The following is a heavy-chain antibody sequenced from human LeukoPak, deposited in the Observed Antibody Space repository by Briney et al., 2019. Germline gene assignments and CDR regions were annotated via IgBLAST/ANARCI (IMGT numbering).Heavy chain of an antibody. CDR3: ARRDDYNYHYYYMDV. CDR1: GFTVSSNS. CDR2: ISYDGSNK. D-gene: IGHD5-24*01. V-gene: IGHV3-30*04. J-gene: IGHJ6*03. Sequence: PGGSLRLSCTVSGFTVSSNSMSWVRQAPGKGLEWVAVISYDGSNKYYADSVKGRFTISRDNSKNTLYLQMNSLRVEDTAVYYCARRDDYNYHYYYMDVWGKGTTVTVSS.